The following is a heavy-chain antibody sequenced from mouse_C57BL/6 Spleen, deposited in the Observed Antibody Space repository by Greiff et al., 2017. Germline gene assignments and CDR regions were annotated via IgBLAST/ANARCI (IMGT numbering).Heavy chain of an antibody. V-gene: IGHV1-80*01. CDR3: ARRSGPGAMDY. D-gene: IGHD4-1*01. CDR1: GYAFSSYW. J-gene: IGHJ4*01. Sequence: VQLQQSGAELVKPGASVKISCKASGYAFSSYWMNWVKQRPGKGLEWIGQIHPGDGDTNYNGKFKGKATLTADKSSSTAYMQLSSLTSEDSAVYFCARRSGPGAMDYWGQGTSVTVSS. CDR2: IHPGDGDT.